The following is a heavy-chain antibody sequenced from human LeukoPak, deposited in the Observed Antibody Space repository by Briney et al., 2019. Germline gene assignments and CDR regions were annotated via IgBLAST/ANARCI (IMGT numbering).Heavy chain of an antibody. Sequence: GGSLRLSCAASGFTFSNSAMSWVRQAPGKGLEWVSTLSGSGITTYYADSVKGRFTISRDNSKNTLYLQMNSLRAEDTAVYYCAKAPTQYYDSGVTKGYFDYWGQGTLVTVSS. CDR3: AKAPTQYYDSGVTKGYFDY. J-gene: IGHJ4*02. V-gene: IGHV3-23*01. D-gene: IGHD3-22*01. CDR2: LSGSGITT. CDR1: GFTFSNSA.